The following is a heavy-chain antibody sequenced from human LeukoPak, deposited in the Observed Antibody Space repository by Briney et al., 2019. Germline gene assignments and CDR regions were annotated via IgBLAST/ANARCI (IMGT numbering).Heavy chain of an antibody. CDR2: TYPGDFDT. Sequence: GASFQIPSKDSGRSSTSYYIGCVGQMPANSLQWMVLTYPGDFDTRYSPSFQGQVTISADKSISTAYLQWSSLKASGTAMYYCARRRKVAARLDYYYYMEVWGKGNTVTVSS. CDR3: ARRRKVAARLDYYYYMEV. D-gene: IGHD6-6*01. V-gene: IGHV5-51*01. J-gene: IGHJ6*03. CDR1: GRSSTSYY.